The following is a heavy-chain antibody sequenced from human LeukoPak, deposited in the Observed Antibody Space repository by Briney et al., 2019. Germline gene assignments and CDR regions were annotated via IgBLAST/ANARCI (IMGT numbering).Heavy chain of an antibody. V-gene: IGHV4-59*01. CDR3: ARETGNVVVVDDAFDI. CDR2: IYYSGST. Sequence: NPSETLSLTCTVSGGSISSYYWSWIRQPPGKGLEWIGYIYYSGSTNYNPSLKSRVTISVDTSKNQFSLKLSSVTAADTAVYYCARETGNVVVVDDAFDIWGQGTMVTVSS. D-gene: IGHD2-15*01. CDR1: GGSISSYY. J-gene: IGHJ3*02.